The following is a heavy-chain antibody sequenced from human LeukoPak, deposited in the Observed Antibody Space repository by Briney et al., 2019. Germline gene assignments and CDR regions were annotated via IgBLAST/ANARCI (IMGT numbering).Heavy chain of an antibody. D-gene: IGHD3-22*01. CDR1: GFTFSSYA. CDR2: ISGSGGST. Sequence: GGSLRLSCAASGFTFSSYAMSWVRQAPGKGLEWVSAISGSGGSTYYADSVKGRFTISRDNSKNTLYLQMNSLRAEDTAVYYCAKWADYYDSSRPTPLDIWGQGTMVTVSS. CDR3: AKWADYYDSSRPTPLDI. J-gene: IGHJ3*02. V-gene: IGHV3-23*01.